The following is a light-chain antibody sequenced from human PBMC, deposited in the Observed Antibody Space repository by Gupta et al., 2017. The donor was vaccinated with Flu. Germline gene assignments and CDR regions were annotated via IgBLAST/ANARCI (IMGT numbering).Light chain of an antibody. CDR3: CSYAGSPWV. J-gene: IGLJ3*02. Sequence: QSALTQPRSVSGSPGQSVTISCTGTSSDVGAYNYVSLYQHLPGKAPRLMIYDVDKRPSGVPDRFSGSKSGNTASLTISGLQGEDEADYYCCSYAGSPWVFGGGTKLTVL. CDR2: DVD. CDR1: SSDVGAYNY. V-gene: IGLV2-11*01.